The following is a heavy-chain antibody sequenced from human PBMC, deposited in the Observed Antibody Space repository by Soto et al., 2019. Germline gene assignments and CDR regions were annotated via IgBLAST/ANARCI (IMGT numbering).Heavy chain of an antibody. Sequence: SETQSLTYTVSGVYVSSGIYYLRWIKPPPGKGLEWIGYIYYSGSTNYNPSLKSRVTISVDTSKNQFSLKLSSVTAADTAVYYCARHHPLLLWSFDPWGQGTLVTVS. CDR2: IYYSGST. CDR3: ARHHPLLLWSFDP. CDR1: GVYVSSGIYY. J-gene: IGHJ5*02. D-gene: IGHD3-10*01. V-gene: IGHV4-61*01.